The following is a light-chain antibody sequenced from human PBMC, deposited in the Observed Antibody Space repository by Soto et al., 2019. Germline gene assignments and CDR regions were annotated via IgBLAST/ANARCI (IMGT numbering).Light chain of an antibody. Sequence: QSALTQSPSASGAPGQTVTISCSGTTSNIGSHSVNWYRQLPGTAPKVVMFSNDERPSGVPDRFSGSKSGTSASLTITGLQSEDEADYYCTAWDTSLTGHLVFGGGTKVTVL. V-gene: IGLV1-44*01. CDR2: SND. CDR1: TSNIGSHS. CDR3: TAWDTSLTGHLV. J-gene: IGLJ2*01.